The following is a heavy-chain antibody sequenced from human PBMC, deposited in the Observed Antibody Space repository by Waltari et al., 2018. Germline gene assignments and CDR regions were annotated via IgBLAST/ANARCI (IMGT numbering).Heavy chain of an antibody. CDR2: IYYSGST. CDR1: GGSISSYY. Sequence: QVQLQESGPGLVKPSETLSLTCTVSGGSISSYYWSWIRQPPGKGLGWIGYIYYSGSTNYNPSLKSRVTISVDTSKNQFSLKLSSVTAADTAVYYCARAGFGELGWYYGMDVWGQGTTVTVSS. D-gene: IGHD3-10*01. J-gene: IGHJ6*02. CDR3: ARAGFGELGWYYGMDV. V-gene: IGHV4-59*01.